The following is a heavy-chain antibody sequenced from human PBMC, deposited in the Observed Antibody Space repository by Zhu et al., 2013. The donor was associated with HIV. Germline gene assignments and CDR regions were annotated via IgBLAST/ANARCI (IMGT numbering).Heavy chain of an antibody. CDR2: IIPIFGTA. D-gene: IGHD2-15*01. Sequence: QVQLVQSGAEVKKPGSSVKVSCKASGGTFSSYAISWVRQAPGQGLEWMGGIIPIFGTANYAQKFQGRVTITADKSTSTAYMELSSLRSEDTAVYYCASGGYCSGGSCYEAATSFSNPDEGFGLIYYYGMDVWGQGTTVTVSS. V-gene: IGHV1-69*06. CDR3: ASGGYCSGGSCYEAATSFSNPDEGFGLIYYYGMDV. CDR1: GGTFSSYA. J-gene: IGHJ6*02.